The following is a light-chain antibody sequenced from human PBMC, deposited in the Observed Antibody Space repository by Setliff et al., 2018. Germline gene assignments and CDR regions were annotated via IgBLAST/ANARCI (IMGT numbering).Light chain of an antibody. Sequence: QSALTQPASVSGSPGQSITISCSGTSNDVGSYDLVSWYQQHPGKAPKLIIYGVSDRPSGVSSCFSGSKSGNTASLTISGLQTEDEADYYCNAYTAGTTYVFGTGTKVTVL. CDR3: NAYTAGTTYV. J-gene: IGLJ1*01. V-gene: IGLV2-14*03. CDR2: GVS. CDR1: SNDVGSYDL.